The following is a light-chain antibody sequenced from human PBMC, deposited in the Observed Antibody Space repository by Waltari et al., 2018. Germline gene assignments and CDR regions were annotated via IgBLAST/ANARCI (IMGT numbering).Light chain of an antibody. CDR2: QDI. V-gene: IGLV3-1*01. CDR1: RLGNKF. J-gene: IGLJ2*01. CDR3: QAGDSSTYVV. Sequence: SLELTQPPSVSVSPGQTATITCSGDRLGNKFTSWYQQRPGQSPVLVIHQDIRRPSGVPERLSGSISGDTATLTIRGAQAVDEADYYCQAGDSSTYVVFGAGTKLTVL.